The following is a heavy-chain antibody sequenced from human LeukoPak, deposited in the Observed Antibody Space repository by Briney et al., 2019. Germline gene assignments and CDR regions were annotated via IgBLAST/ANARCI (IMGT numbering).Heavy chain of an antibody. J-gene: IGHJ5*02. Sequence: PSETLSLTCTVSGGSISSSSYYWGWIRQPPGKGLEWIGSIYYSGSTYYNPSLKSRVTISVDTSKNQFSLKLSSVTAADTAVYYCARESSGWTFDPWGQGTLVTVSS. D-gene: IGHD6-19*01. V-gene: IGHV4-39*07. CDR3: ARESSGWTFDP. CDR2: IYYSGST. CDR1: GGSISSSSYY.